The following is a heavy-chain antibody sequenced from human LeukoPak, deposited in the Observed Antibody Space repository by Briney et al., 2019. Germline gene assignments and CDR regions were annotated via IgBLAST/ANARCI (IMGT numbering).Heavy chain of an antibody. V-gene: IGHV5-51*01. CDR2: IYPGDSDT. CDR1: GYSFSSYW. CDR3: ARQEYCSGASCYTWFDP. Sequence: GESLKISCKGSGYSFSSYWIGWVRQTPGKGLEWMGIIYPGDSDTRYSPSLQGQVTISADKSISTAYLQWNSLKASDTAMYYCARQEYCSGASCYTWFDPWGQGTLVTVSS. D-gene: IGHD2-15*01. J-gene: IGHJ5*02.